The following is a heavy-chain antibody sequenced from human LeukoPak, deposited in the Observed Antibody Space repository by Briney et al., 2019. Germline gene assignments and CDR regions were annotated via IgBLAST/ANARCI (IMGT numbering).Heavy chain of an antibody. CDR3: ARDCPTLTGDRLGLDY. Sequence: SETLSLTCTVSGGSITSGGYYWSWIRQPPGKGLEWIGYIHHSGSAYYNPSLKSRVTISVDTSKNQFSLDLSSVTAADTAVFYCARDCPTLTGDRLGLDYWGQGTLVTVSS. J-gene: IGHJ4*02. V-gene: IGHV4-30-2*01. D-gene: IGHD7-27*01. CDR1: GGSITSGGYY. CDR2: IHHSGSA.